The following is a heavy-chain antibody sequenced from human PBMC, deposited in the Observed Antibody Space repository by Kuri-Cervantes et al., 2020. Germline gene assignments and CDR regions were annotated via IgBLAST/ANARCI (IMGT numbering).Heavy chain of an antibody. CDR1: GYTFTYRY. Sequence: ASVKVSCKASGYTFTYRYLHWVRQAPGQRLEWMGWINAGNGNTKYSQKFQGRVTITRDTSASTAYMELSSLRSEDTAVYYCARDGKTRNWFDPWGQGTLVTVSS. V-gene: IGHV1-3*01. CDR3: ARDGKTRNWFDP. D-gene: IGHD1-26*01. J-gene: IGHJ5*02. CDR2: INAGNGNT.